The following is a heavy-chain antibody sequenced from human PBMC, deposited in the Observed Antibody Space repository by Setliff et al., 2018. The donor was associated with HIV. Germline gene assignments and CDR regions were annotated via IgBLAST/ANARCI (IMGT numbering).Heavy chain of an antibody. V-gene: IGHV4-4*07. J-gene: IGHJ4*02. CDR1: GGSVSNYY. D-gene: IGHD2-15*01. Sequence: SETLSLTCTVSGGSVSNYYWAWIRQSAGKGLEWIGHINTSRSTKYNPSLKSRLTMSIDSSGNQYTLTLTSATAADTAIYYCARGVPLLPPNFWGQGTLVTVSS. CDR3: ARGVPLLPPNF. CDR2: INTSRST.